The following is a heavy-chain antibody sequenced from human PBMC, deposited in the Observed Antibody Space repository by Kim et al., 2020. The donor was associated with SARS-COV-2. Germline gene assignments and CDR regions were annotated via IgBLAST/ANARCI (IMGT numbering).Heavy chain of an antibody. Sequence: SETLSLTCTVSGGSISSYYWSWIRQPPGKGLEWIGYIYYSGSTNYNPSLKSRVTISVDTSKNQFSLKLSSVTAADTAVYYCARVVSGFDHSKNRRDYYGMAVWSQGTTVTVSS. D-gene: IGHD2-15*01. CDR2: IYYSGST. J-gene: IGHJ6*02. CDR3: ARVVSGFDHSKNRRDYYGMAV. CDR1: GGSISSYY. V-gene: IGHV4-59*01.